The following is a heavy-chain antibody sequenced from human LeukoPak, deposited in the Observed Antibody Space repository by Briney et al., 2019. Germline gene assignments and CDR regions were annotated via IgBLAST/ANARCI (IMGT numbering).Heavy chain of an antibody. CDR1: GFTFSSYA. Sequence: PGGSLRLSCAASGFTFSSYAMNWVRQAPGKGLEWVSGISNSGGSTCYADSVKGRFTISRDNSKNTLYLQMNSLRAEDTAVYYCAKETSSSFDYWGQGTLVTVSS. J-gene: IGHJ4*02. V-gene: IGHV3-23*01. CDR3: AKETSSSFDY. CDR2: ISNSGGST. D-gene: IGHD6-6*01.